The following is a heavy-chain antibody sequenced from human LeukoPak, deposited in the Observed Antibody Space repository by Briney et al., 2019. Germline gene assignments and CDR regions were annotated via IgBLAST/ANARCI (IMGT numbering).Heavy chain of an antibody. CDR1: GFTFSSYG. CDR2: ISYDGSNK. V-gene: IGHV3-30*18. D-gene: IGHD6-13*01. J-gene: IGHJ5*02. Sequence: GGSLRLSCAASGFTFSSYGMHWVRQAPGKGLEWVAVISYDGSNKYYADSVKGRFTISRDNSKNTLYLQMNSLRAEDTAVYYCAKAAAGPYNWFDPWGQGTPVTVSS. CDR3: AKAAAGPYNWFDP.